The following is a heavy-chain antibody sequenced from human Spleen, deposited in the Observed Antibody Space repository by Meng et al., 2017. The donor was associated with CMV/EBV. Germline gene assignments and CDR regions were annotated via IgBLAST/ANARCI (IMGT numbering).Heavy chain of an antibody. V-gene: IGHV3-30*02. Sequence: VTLSDYGMHWVRQAPGKGLEWVAFIRFDGSKEYYTDSLKGRFTISRDNSKNMVYLQMNSLRAEDTAVYYCAKDRLKHIGWYEGFDFWGQGVLVTVSS. CDR3: AKDRLKHIGWYEGFDF. D-gene: IGHD6-19*01. CDR2: IRFDGSKE. J-gene: IGHJ4*02. CDR1: VTLSDYG.